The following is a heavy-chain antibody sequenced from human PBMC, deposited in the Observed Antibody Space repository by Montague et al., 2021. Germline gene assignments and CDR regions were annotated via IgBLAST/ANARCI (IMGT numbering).Heavy chain of an antibody. V-gene: IGHV3-11*01. CDR2: IYTSGSTI. J-gene: IGHJ4*02. Sequence: SRRLSCAASGFPFSDYYMSWVRQAPGKGLEWVSYIYTSGSTIYYADSVKGRFTISRDNAKNSLYLQMNSLRAEDTAVYYCARIRKGADYWGQGTLVTVSS. CDR1: GFPFSDYY. CDR3: ARIRKGADY. D-gene: IGHD3-16*01.